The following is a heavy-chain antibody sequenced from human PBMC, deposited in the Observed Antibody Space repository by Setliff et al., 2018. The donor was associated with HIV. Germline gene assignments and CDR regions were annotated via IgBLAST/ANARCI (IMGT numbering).Heavy chain of an antibody. CDR1: GGSITSTSYY. Sequence: PSETLSLTCTVSGGSITSTSYYWTWIRQPAGKGLEWIGRIYASGNTNYNPSLKSRVTISVDTSKNQFSLKLNSVTAADTAVYYCARGNDYGVYDHWGQGTLVTVSS. J-gene: IGHJ4*02. CDR2: IYASGNT. V-gene: IGHV4-61*02. CDR3: ARGNDYGVYDH. D-gene: IGHD4-17*01.